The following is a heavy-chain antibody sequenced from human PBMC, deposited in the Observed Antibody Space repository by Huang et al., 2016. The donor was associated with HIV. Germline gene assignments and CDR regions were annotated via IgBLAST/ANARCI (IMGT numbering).Heavy chain of an antibody. J-gene: IGHJ4*02. V-gene: IGHV4-34*02. CDR1: GGSFSGYY. Sequence: QVQLEQWGAGLLKASETLSLTCAVYGGSFSGYYGNWVRQAPGKGLEGVGEINHSGNTNYNPSLKSRVNMSVDTSKSQFSLYLTSLSAADTGTYFCARRYNSRRDYWGRGTLVTVHS. D-gene: IGHD3-22*01. CDR3: ARRYNSRRDY. CDR2: INHSGNT.